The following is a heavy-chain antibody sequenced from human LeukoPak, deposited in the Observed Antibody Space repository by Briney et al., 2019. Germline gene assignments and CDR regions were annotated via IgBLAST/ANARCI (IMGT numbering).Heavy chain of an antibody. CDR1: GFTFSSYA. Sequence: GGSLRLSCAASGFTFSSYAMSWVRQAPGKGLEWVSAISGSGGSTYYADSVKGRFTISRDNSKNTLYLQMNSLRAEDTAVYYCAKDRDFWSGYYGYYFDYWGQGTLVTVSS. V-gene: IGHV3-23*01. J-gene: IGHJ4*02. D-gene: IGHD3-3*01. CDR2: ISGSGGST. CDR3: AKDRDFWSGYYGYYFDY.